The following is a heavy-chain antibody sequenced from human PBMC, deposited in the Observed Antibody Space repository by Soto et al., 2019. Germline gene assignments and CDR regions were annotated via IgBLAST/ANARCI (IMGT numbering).Heavy chain of an antibody. Sequence: PGGSLRLSCAASGFTFSSYTMSWVRQAPGKGLEWVSAISGSGGSTYYADSVKGRFTISRDNSKNTLYLQMNSLRAEDTAVYYCAKVRFCGGECYSYGMDVWGKWTTVTVSS. CDR3: AKVRFCGGECYSYGMDV. CDR1: GFTFSSYT. CDR2: ISGSGGST. J-gene: IGHJ6*04. D-gene: IGHD2-21*01. V-gene: IGHV3-23*01.